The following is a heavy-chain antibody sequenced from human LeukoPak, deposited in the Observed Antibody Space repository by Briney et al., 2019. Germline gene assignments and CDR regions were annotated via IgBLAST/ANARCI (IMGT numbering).Heavy chain of an antibody. D-gene: IGHD2-15*01. CDR1: GGSFSGYY. CDR2: INHSGST. CDR3: ATFRGRCSGGSCYQNNYYYYGMDV. V-gene: IGHV4-34*01. J-gene: IGHJ6*04. Sequence: SETLSLTCAVYGGSFSGYYWSWIRQPPGKGLEWIGEINHSGSTNYNPPLKSRVTISVDTSKNQFSLKLSSVTAADTAVYYCATFRGRCSGGSCYQNNYYYYGMDVWGKGTTVTVSS.